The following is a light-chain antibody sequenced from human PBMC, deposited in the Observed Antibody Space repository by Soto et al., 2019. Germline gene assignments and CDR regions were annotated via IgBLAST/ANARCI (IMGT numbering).Light chain of an antibody. J-gene: IGKJ1*01. V-gene: IGKV3-20*01. CDR1: QSISSF. Sequence: EIKLTQSPATLSASPGERATLSCRASQSISSFLAWYQQKPGQAPRLLIYGASSRATGIPDRFSGSGSGTDFTLTISRLEPEDFAVYYCQQYGSPSWTFGQG. CDR3: QQYGSPSWT. CDR2: GAS.